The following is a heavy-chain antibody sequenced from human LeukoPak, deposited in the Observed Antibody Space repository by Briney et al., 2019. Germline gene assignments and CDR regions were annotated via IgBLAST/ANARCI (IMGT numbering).Heavy chain of an antibody. D-gene: IGHD3-10*01. V-gene: IGHV1-8*01. J-gene: IGHJ6*03. CDR2: MNPNRGNT. Sequence: ASVKVSRKPSGYTFTTYDINSVRQATGQGREWMGWMNPNRGNTGSTQKFQGRVTMARNTSRSTAYMELSSLRSEHTAVYYCARTRITMVRGVIIPNQYLEYYYYYMDVWGKGTTVTISS. CDR3: ARTRITMVRGVIIPNQYLEYYYYYMDV. CDR1: GYTFTTYD.